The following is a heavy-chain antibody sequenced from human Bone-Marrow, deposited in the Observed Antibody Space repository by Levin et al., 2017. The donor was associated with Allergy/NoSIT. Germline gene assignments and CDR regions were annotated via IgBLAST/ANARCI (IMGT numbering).Heavy chain of an antibody. V-gene: IGHV3-30*18. CDR2: ISYNGGSE. Sequence: GESLKISCAASGFIFSSYDMHWVRQAPGKGLEWVAVISYNGGSEYYADSVKGRFAISRDSSESTVYLQMDSLRREDTAVDYCAKDRTYYDEWSGAPFRGKFSYGWDVWGQGTTVSVSS. D-gene: IGHD3-3*01. J-gene: IGHJ6*02. CDR3: AKDRTYYDEWSGAPFRGKFSYGWDV. CDR1: GFIFSSYD.